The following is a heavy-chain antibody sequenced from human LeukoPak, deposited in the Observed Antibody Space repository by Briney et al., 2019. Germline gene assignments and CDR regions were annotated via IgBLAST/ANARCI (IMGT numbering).Heavy chain of an antibody. CDR2: ISSSSSYI. CDR1: GFTFSSYW. Sequence: GGSLRLSCAASGFTFSSYWMSWVRQAPGKGLEWVSSISSSSSYIYYADSVKGRFTISRDNAKNSLYLQMNSLRAEDTAVYYCARDQRPRPFDYWGQGTLVTVSS. V-gene: IGHV3-21*01. J-gene: IGHJ4*02. CDR3: ARDQRPRPFDY.